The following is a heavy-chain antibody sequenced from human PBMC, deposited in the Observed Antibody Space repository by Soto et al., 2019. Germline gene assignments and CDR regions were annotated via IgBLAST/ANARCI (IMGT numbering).Heavy chain of an antibody. Sequence: GGSLRLSCAASGFTFSSYGMHWVRQAPGKGLEWVAVISYDGSNKYYADSVKGRFTISRDKSKNTLYLQMNSLRAEDTAVYYCAKGGPLEMATIDGFDYWGQGTLVTVSS. CDR2: ISYDGSNK. D-gene: IGHD5-12*01. CDR1: GFTFSSYG. J-gene: IGHJ4*02. V-gene: IGHV3-30*18. CDR3: AKGGPLEMATIDGFDY.